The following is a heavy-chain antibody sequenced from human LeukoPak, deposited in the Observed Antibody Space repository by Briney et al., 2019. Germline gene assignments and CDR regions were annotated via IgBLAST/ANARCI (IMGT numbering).Heavy chain of an antibody. V-gene: IGHV3-48*03. CDR1: GFTFSSYE. Sequence: GGSLRLSCAASGFTFSSYEMNWARQAPGKGLEWVSYISSSGSTIYYADSVKGRFTISRDTAKNSLYLQMNSLRAEDTAVYYCARSNYYDSSGHLTQYFQHWGQGTLVTVSS. D-gene: IGHD3-22*01. CDR3: ARSNYYDSSGHLTQYFQH. J-gene: IGHJ1*01. CDR2: ISSSGSTI.